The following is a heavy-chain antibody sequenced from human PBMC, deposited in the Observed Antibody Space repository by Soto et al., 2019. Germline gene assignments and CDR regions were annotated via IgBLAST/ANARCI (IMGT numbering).Heavy chain of an antibody. Sequence: EVQLVESGGGLVQPGGSLRLSCAASGFTFSSYSMNWVRQAPGKGLEWVSYISSSSSTIYYADSVKGRFTISRDNAKNSLYLQMNSLIDEDTAVYYCARDIMVRGVTGSYYYGMDVWGQGTTVTVSS. D-gene: IGHD3-10*01. CDR2: ISSSSSTI. J-gene: IGHJ6*02. CDR1: GFTFSSYS. V-gene: IGHV3-48*02. CDR3: ARDIMVRGVTGSYYYGMDV.